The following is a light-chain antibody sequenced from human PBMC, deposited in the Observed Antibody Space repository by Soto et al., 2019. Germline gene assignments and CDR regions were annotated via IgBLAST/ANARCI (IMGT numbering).Light chain of an antibody. CDR2: GAS. CDR1: QSVSNY. J-gene: IGKJ4*01. Sequence: EIVVTQSPATLSLSPGERATLSCRASQSVSNYLAWYQQKPGKAPRLLIYGASSRATGTPARFSGSGTGTDFPLTISSLEPEDSAIYYGQQRSDWPPLTFGGGTNVEI. CDR3: QQRSDWPPLT. V-gene: IGKV3-11*01.